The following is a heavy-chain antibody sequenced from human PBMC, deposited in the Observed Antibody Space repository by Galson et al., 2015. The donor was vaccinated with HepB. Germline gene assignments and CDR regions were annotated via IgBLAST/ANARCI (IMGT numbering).Heavy chain of an antibody. CDR1: GDSVSSNSAA. CDR3: ARVGGTIYYYAMDV. CDR2: TYYRSKWYN. J-gene: IGHJ6*02. D-gene: IGHD2-15*01. V-gene: IGHV6-1*01. Sequence: ISGDSVSSNSAAWNWVRQSPSRGLEWLGRTYYRSKWYNDYAVSVKGRITINPDTSKNQFSLQLNSVTPEDTAVYYCARVGGTIYYYAMDVWGQGTTVTVSS.